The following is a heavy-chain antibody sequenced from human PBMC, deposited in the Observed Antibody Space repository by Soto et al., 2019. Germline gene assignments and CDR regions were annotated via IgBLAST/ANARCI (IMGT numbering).Heavy chain of an antibody. Sequence: ASVKVSCKASGYTFTSYGISWVRQAPGQGLEWMGWISAYNGNTNYAQKLQGRVTMTTDTSTSTAYMELRSLRSDDTAAYYCASGIGMITFGGVIVKEDAFDIWGQGTMVTVSS. CDR3: ASGIGMITFGGVIVKEDAFDI. CDR2: ISAYNGNT. J-gene: IGHJ3*02. D-gene: IGHD3-16*02. V-gene: IGHV1-18*01. CDR1: GYTFTSYG.